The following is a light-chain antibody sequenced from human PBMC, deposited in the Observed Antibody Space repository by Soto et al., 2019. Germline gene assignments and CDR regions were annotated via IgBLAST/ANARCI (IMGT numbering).Light chain of an antibody. Sequence: ILLTQSPSSLSASVLDIVAITFLASQGIDTSLAWYQQKPGKAPKLLIYAASNFQSGVPSRFSGSGSGTHFTLTISSLQPEDFATYYCQQLNGYPITFGQGTRLEIK. CDR2: AAS. J-gene: IGKJ5*01. CDR3: QQLNGYPIT. CDR1: QGIDTS. V-gene: IGKV1-9*01.